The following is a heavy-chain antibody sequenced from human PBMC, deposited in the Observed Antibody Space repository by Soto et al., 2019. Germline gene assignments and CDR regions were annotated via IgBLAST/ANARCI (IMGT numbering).Heavy chain of an antibody. CDR3: XXXPTASSPFDY. J-gene: IGHJ4*02. CDR1: GGIFTNYT. V-gene: IGHV1-69*02. D-gene: IGHD1-26*01. CDR2: IIPVLDIA. Sequence: QVQLVQSGAEMKRPGSSLKVSCETSGGIFTNYTFHWVRQAPGQGLEWMGWIIPVLDIANYAHKLQGRITITADNXTTXXXXXXXXLXXXXXXXXXXXXXPTASSPFDYWGQGTLVTVSS.